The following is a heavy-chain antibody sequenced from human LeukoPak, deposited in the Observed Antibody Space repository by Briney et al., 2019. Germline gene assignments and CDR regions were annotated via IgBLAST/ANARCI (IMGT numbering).Heavy chain of an antibody. J-gene: IGHJ6*03. CDR3: AKDRDRGTFYYMDV. CDR2: IYSGGST. D-gene: IGHD2-15*01. V-gene: IGHV3-53*01. CDR1: GFTVSSNY. Sequence: GGSLRLSCAASGFTVSSNYMSWVRQAPGKGLEWVSVIYSGGSTYYADSVKGRFTISRDNSKNTLYLQMNSLRAEDTAVYYCAKDRDRGTFYYMDVWGKGTTVTISS.